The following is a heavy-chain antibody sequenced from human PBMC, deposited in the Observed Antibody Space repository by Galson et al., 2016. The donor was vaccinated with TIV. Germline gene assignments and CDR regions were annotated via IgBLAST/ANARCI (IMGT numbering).Heavy chain of an antibody. CDR2: ITRVSTI. D-gene: IGHD6-13*01. CDR3: ARDGHYSSSWDYFDY. J-gene: IGHJ4*02. V-gene: IGHV3-48*03. CDR1: GFTFSNYE. Sequence: SLRLSCAASGFTFSNYEMNWVRQAPGKGLEWVSYITRVSTIYYADSVKGRFTISRDDAKNSPYLQMNSLRAEDTAVYYCARDGHYSSSWDYFDYWGQGTLVTVSS.